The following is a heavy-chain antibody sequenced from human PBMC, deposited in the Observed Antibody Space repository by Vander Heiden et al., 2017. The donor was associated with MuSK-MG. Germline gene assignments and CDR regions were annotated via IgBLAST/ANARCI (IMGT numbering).Heavy chain of an antibody. J-gene: IGHJ3*02. CDR3: ARGYYDFWSGHRGDAFDI. Sequence: QVQLQESGPGLVKPSETLSLTCSVSGGSISSYDWSWIRQPPGKGLEWIGYIYYSGSTNYIPSLKSRVTISVDTSKNQFSLKLSSVTAADTAVYYCARGYYDFWSGHRGDAFDIWGQGTMVTVSS. D-gene: IGHD3-3*01. V-gene: IGHV4-59*01. CDR2: IYYSGST. CDR1: GGSISSYD.